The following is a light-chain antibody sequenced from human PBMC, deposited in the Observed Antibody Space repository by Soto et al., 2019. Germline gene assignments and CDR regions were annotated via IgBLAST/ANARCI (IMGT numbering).Light chain of an antibody. Sequence: QSALTQPASVSGSPGQSITISCTGTSSDIGTYNLVSWYQQHPGKAPKLMIYEVNKRPSGVSDRFSGSKSGNTASLTISGLHSEDEADYYCCSYAGSSPLYVFGTGTKLTV. CDR3: CSYAGSSPLYV. J-gene: IGLJ1*01. CDR1: SSDIGTYNL. V-gene: IGLV2-23*02. CDR2: EVN.